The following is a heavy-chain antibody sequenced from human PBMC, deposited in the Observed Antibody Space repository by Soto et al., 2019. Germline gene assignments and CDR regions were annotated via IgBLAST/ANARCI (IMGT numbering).Heavy chain of an antibody. CDR1: GLTFSDHH. CDR3: ADVGPAFGLDV. V-gene: IGHV3-72*01. CDR2: IKKRADSYTT. D-gene: IGHD1-26*01. Sequence: EVQLVESGGGLVQPGGSLRLACAASGLTFSDHHMDWVRQAPGKGLEWVGRIKKRADSYTTHYSASVKGRFTISRDDSRNSLYLQMDSLKTEDTAVYYCADVGPAFGLDVWCQGTTVTVSS. J-gene: IGHJ6*02.